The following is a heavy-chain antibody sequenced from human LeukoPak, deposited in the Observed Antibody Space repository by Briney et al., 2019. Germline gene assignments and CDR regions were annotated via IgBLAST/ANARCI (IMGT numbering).Heavy chain of an antibody. V-gene: IGHV3-48*03. CDR1: GFTFSSYE. Sequence: GGSLRLSCAASGFTFSSYEMNWVRQAPGKGLEWVSYISSSGSTIYYADSVKGRFTISRDNAKNSLYLQMNSLRVEDTAVYYCARDGAGYHDAFDIWGQGTMVTVSS. CDR2: ISSSGSTI. CDR3: ARDGAGYHDAFDI. J-gene: IGHJ3*02. D-gene: IGHD5-12*01.